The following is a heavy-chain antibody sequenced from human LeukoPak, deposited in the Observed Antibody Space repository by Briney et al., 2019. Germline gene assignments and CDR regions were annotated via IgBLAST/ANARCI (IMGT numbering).Heavy chain of an antibody. Sequence: ASVKVSCKASGYTFTSYGISWVRQAPGQGLEWMGWISAYNGNTNYAQKLQGRVTMTTDTSTSTAYMELRSLRSDDTAVYYCARDRAHYDILTGYPSDAFDIWGQGTMVTVSS. CDR3: ARDRAHYDILTGYPSDAFDI. CDR2: ISAYNGNT. D-gene: IGHD3-9*01. CDR1: GYTFTSYG. V-gene: IGHV1-18*01. J-gene: IGHJ3*02.